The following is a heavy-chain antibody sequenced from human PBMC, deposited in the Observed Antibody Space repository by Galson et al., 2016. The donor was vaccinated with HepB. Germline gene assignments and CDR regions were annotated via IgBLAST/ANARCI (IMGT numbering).Heavy chain of an antibody. CDR3: ARDYTGDFWCGYYHSYYYMDP. V-gene: IGHV3-30*03. D-gene: IGHD3-3*01. Sequence: LSCAAPGXXFNTYXXHWVRXXPGKGLEXXXFISFGGRDKYYADSVKGRFTISRDNAKMYLQMNSLRAEDTAVYYCARDYTGDFWCGYYHSYYYMDPWGXXXTVXXSS. CDR2: ISFGGRDK. J-gene: IGHJ6*03. CDR1: GXXFNTYX.